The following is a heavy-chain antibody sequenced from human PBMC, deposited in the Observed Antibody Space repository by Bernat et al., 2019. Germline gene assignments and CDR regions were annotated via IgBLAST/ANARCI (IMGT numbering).Heavy chain of an antibody. Sequence: QVQVVESGGGVVQPGGSLRLSCTGSGFTFSNYALHWVRRAPGKGLEWVAVISFDGKNTFYADSVKDRFTISRDNLQNTMSLQMNSLRAEDTAVYYCARDPARFCSTTKCYGGRYFPHWGQGTLVTVSS. CDR2: ISFDGKNT. D-gene: IGHD2-2*01. J-gene: IGHJ1*01. CDR3: ARDPARFCSTTKCYGGRYFPH. V-gene: IGHV3-30*01. CDR1: GFTFSNYA.